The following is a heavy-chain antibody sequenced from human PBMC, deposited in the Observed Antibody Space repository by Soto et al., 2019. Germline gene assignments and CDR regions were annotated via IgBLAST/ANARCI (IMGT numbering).Heavy chain of an antibody. D-gene: IGHD2-2*01. CDR2: IYYSGST. V-gene: IGHV4-59*01. CDR3: ARDRGMPTNWFDP. Sequence: SETLSLTCAVYGGSFSGYYWSWIRQPPGKGLEWIGYIYYSGSTNYNPSLKSRVTISVDTSKNQFSLKLSSVTAADTAVYYCARDRGMPTNWFDPWGQGTLVTVSS. CDR1: GGSFSGYY. J-gene: IGHJ5*02.